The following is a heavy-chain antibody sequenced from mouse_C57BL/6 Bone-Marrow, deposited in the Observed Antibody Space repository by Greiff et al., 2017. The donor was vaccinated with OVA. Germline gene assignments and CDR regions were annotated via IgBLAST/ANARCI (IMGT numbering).Heavy chain of an antibody. CDR2: IDPETGGT. Sequence: QVQLQQSGAELVRPGASVTLSCKASGYTFTDYEMHWVKPTPVHGLEWIGAIDPETGGTAYNQKFKGKAILTADKPSSTAYMELRSLTSEDSAVYYCTISYGYDFDYWGQGTTLTVSS. J-gene: IGHJ2*01. CDR1: GYTFTDYE. CDR3: TISYGYDFDY. D-gene: IGHD2-2*01. V-gene: IGHV1-15*01.